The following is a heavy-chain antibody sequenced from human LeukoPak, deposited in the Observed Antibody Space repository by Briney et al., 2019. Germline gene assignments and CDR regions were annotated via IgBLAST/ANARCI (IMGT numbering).Heavy chain of an antibody. CDR3: ASHYGSGSYYRRGDWFDP. D-gene: IGHD3-10*01. J-gene: IGHJ5*02. Sequence: GALRLSCAASGFTFSSYSMNWVRQAPGKGLEWVSYISSSSSSTIYYADSLKGRFTISRDNAKNSLSLQMNSLRAEDTAVYYCASHYGSGSYYRRGDWFDPWGQGTLVTVSS. CDR1: GFTFSSYS. V-gene: IGHV3-48*04. CDR2: ISSSSSSTI.